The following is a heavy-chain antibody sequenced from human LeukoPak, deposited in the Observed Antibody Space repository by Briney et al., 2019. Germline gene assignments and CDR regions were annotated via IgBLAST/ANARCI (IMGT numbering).Heavy chain of an antibody. D-gene: IGHD5-12*01. CDR3: ARTLWLQTYYYYMDV. CDR2: IIPIFGTA. CDR1: VGTFSSYA. Sequence: ASVKVSCKASVGTFSSYAISWVRQAPGQGLEWMGGIIPIFGTANYAQKFQDRVTITADESTSTAYMELSSLRSEDTAVYYCARTLWLQTYYYYMDVWGKGTTVTVSS. J-gene: IGHJ6*03. V-gene: IGHV1-69*13.